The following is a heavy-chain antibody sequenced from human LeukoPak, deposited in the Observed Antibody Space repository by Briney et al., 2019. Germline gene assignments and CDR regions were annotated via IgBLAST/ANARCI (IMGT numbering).Heavy chain of an antibody. Sequence: GGSLRLSCAASGFTFSSYWMSWVRQTSGKGLEWVAHIKQDGSEKYFVDSVKGRFTISRDNAKTSLYLQMNSLRAEHTAVYYCARMYWGAFDIWGQGTMVTVSS. D-gene: IGHD2-8*02. CDR2: IKQDGSEK. V-gene: IGHV3-7*01. CDR3: ARMYWGAFDI. CDR1: GFTFSSYW. J-gene: IGHJ3*02.